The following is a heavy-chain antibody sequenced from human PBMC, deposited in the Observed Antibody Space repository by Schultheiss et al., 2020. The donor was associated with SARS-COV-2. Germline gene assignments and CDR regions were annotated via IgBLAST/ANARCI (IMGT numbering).Heavy chain of an antibody. J-gene: IGHJ6*02. Sequence: ETLSLTCTVSGGSISSSSYYWGWIRQPPGKGLEWVANIKEDGSEKHYVDSVKGRFTISRDNAKNSLYLQMNSLRAEDTALYYCAKALTTYYYYYGMDVWGQGTTVTVSS. CDR1: GGSISSSSYY. CDR3: AKALTTYYYYYGMDV. V-gene: IGHV3-7*03. CDR2: IKEDGSEK. D-gene: IGHD3-9*01.